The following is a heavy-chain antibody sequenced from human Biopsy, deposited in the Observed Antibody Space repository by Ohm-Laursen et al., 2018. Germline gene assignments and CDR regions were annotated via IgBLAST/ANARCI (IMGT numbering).Heavy chain of an antibody. V-gene: IGHV4-4*07. CDR3: ARVPLPGIGAAYQGRFLYGMDV. CDR1: GDSINNYY. Sequence: SETLSLTCTVSGDSINNYYWSWIRQPPGKGLEWIGRIYTSGSPNYNLSLESRVTMSVDTSKNQFSLNLRSVTAADTAVYYCARVPLPGIGAAYQGRFLYGMDVWGQGTTVSVSS. J-gene: IGHJ6*02. CDR2: IYTSGSP. D-gene: IGHD6-13*01.